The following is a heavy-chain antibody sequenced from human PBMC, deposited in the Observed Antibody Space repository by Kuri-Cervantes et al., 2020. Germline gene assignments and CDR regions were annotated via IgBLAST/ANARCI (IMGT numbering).Heavy chain of an antibody. Sequence: SVKVSCKTSGGTFRNLAISWVRQAPGQGLEWMGGFIPVFGRRNYAQKFQGRVAITTDASTSTAYMELSSLGSEDTAVYYCLTDLLSDPWAFFDYWGLGTLVTVSS. CDR1: GGTFRNLA. CDR2: FIPVFGRR. V-gene: IGHV1-69*05. CDR3: LTDLLSDPWAFFDY. J-gene: IGHJ4*02. D-gene: IGHD1-26*01.